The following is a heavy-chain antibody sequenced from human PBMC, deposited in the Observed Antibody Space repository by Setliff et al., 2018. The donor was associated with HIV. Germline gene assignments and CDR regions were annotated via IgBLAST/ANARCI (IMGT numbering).Heavy chain of an antibody. CDR1: GYTFTSYY. CDR3: ARVLSRGSWGSGYNDAFDI. Sequence: ASVKVSCKASGYTFTSYYMHWVRQAPGQGLEWMGIINPSGGSTSYAQKFQGRVTMTRDTSTSTVYTELSSLRSEDTAVYYCARVLSRGSWGSGYNDAFDIWGQGTMVTVSS. CDR2: INPSGGST. J-gene: IGHJ3*02. V-gene: IGHV1-46*01. D-gene: IGHD3-22*01.